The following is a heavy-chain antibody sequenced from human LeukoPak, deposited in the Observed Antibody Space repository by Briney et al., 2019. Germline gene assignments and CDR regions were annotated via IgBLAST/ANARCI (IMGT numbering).Heavy chain of an antibody. V-gene: IGHV4-31*03. Sequence: SQTLSLTCTVSGGSISSGGYYWSWIRQHPGKGLEWIGYIYYSGSTYYNPSLKSRVTISVDTSKNQFSLKLSSVTAADTAVYYCAGLFATVTTTDAFDIWGQGTMVTVSS. D-gene: IGHD4-17*01. CDR2: IYYSGST. CDR3: AGLFATVTTTDAFDI. CDR1: GGSISSGGYY. J-gene: IGHJ3*02.